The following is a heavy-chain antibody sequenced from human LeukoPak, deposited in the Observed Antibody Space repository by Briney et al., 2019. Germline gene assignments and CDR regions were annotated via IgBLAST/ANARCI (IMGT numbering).Heavy chain of an antibody. D-gene: IGHD6-13*01. CDR1: GYTFTSYD. CDR2: MNPNSGST. CDR3: ARDSDSSSWYSLYYYYGMDV. J-gene: IGHJ6*02. V-gene: IGHV1-8*01. Sequence: ASVKVSCKASGYTFTSYDINWVRQATGQGLEWMGWMNPNSGSTGYAQKFQGRVTMTRNTSISTAYMELSSLRSEDTAVYYCARDSDSSSWYSLYYYYGMDVWGQGTTVTVSS.